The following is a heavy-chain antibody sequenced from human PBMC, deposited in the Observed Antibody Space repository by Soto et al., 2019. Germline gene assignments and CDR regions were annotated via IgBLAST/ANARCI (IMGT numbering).Heavy chain of an antibody. CDR2: INHSGST. J-gene: IGHJ6*02. Sequence: QVQLQQWGAGLLKPSETLSLTCAVYGGSFSGYYWSWIRQPPGKGLEWIGEINHSGSTNYNPSLNXRLXISVDTSKNQFSLKLSSVTAADTAVYYCARVTGRYYYGMDVWGQGTTVTVSS. CDR3: ARVTGRYYYGMDV. CDR1: GGSFSGYY. V-gene: IGHV4-34*01.